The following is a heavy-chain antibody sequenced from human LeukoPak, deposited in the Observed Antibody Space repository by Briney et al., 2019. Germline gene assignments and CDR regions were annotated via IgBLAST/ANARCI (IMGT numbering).Heavy chain of an antibody. V-gene: IGHV4-34*01. CDR1: GGSFSGYY. J-gene: IGHJ4*02. CDR3: AVPGQYCSSTSCYPYYFDY. CDR2: INHSGST. Sequence: SETLSLTCAVYGGSFSGYYWSWIRQPPGKGLEWIGEINHSGSTNYNPSLKSRVTISVDTSKNQFSLKLSSVTAADTAVYYCAVPGQYCSSTSCYPYYFDYWGQGTLVTVSS. D-gene: IGHD2-2*01.